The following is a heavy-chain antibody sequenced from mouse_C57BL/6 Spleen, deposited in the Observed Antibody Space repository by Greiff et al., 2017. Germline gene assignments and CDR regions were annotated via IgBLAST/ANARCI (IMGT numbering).Heavy chain of an antibody. J-gene: IGHJ2*01. CDR1: GYTFTSYW. CDR3: ARTDYYGRYFDY. D-gene: IGHD1-1*01. CDR2: IYPGSGST. V-gene: IGHV1-55*01. Sequence: QVQLQQSGAELVKPGASVKMSCKASGYTFTSYWITWVKQRPGQGLEWIGDIYPGSGSTNYNEKFKSKATLTVDTSSSTAYMQLSSLTSEDSAVYYCARTDYYGRYFDYWGQGTTLTVSS.